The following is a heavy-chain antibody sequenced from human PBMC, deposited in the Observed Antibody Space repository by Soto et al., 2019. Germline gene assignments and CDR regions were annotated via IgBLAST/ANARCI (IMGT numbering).Heavy chain of an antibody. Sequence: SETLSLTCAVYGGSFSGYYWSWIRQPPGKGLEWIGEINHSRSTNYNPSLKSRVTISVDTSKNQFSLKLSSVTAADTAVYYCARRAAAGTRDFDYWGQGTLVTVSS. CDR3: ARRAAAGTRDFDY. CDR2: INHSRST. V-gene: IGHV4-34*01. J-gene: IGHJ4*02. D-gene: IGHD6-13*01. CDR1: GGSFSGYY.